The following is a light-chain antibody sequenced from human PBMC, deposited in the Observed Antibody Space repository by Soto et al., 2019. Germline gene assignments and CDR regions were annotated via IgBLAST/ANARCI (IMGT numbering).Light chain of an antibody. CDR1: QSVRTN. CDR2: GAS. CDR3: QQFNTWPRDT. J-gene: IGKJ1*01. Sequence: DIVMTQSPATLSVSPGERATLSCRASQSVRTNLAWYQQKPGQAPRLLIYGASLRATGVPARFSGGGSGTEFTLTISSLQSEDFAVYYCQQFNTWPRDTFGQGTKLQIK. V-gene: IGKV3-15*01.